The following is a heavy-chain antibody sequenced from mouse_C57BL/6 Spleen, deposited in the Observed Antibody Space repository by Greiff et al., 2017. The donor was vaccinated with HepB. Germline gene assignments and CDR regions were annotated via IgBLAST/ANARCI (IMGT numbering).Heavy chain of an antibody. D-gene: IGHD1-1*01. CDR2: IDPSDSET. J-gene: IGHJ4*01. CDR1: GYTFTSYW. Sequence: VKLQQPGAELVRPGSSVKLSCKASGYTFTSYWMHWVKQRPIQGLEWIGNIDPSDSETHYNQKFKDKATLTVDKSSSTAYMQLSSLTSEDSAVYYCARWGTTVVANAMDYWGQGTSVTVSS. V-gene: IGHV1-52*01. CDR3: ARWGTTVVANAMDY.